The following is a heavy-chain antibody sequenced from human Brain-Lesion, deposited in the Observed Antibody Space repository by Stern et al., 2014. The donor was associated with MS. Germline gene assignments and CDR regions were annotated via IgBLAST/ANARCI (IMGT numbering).Heavy chain of an antibody. CDR1: GYTFTGYY. Sequence: QVQLVQSGAEVKKPGASVKVSCKASGYTFTGYYMHWVRQAPGQGLAWMGLINPKSGGTNYAPKFQGWVTMTRDTSINTAYMELSRLRSDDTAVYYCATYYYDSTGYNDFWGQGTLVTVSS. J-gene: IGHJ4*02. D-gene: IGHD3-22*01. CDR2: INPKSGGT. CDR3: ATYYYDSTGYNDF. V-gene: IGHV1-2*04.